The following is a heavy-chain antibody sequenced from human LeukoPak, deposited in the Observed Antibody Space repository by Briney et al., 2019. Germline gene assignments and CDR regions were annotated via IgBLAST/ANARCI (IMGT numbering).Heavy chain of an antibody. D-gene: IGHD6-13*01. J-gene: IGHJ4*02. Sequence: GGSLRLSCAASGFTVSSYYMTWVRQAPGKGLEWVSIINSGGSTYYADSVKGRFTISRDNSKNMLYLQMNSLRTEDTAVYYCARDGGSNWEIDYWGQGTLVTVSS. V-gene: IGHV3-66*01. CDR1: GFTVSSYY. CDR3: ARDGGSNWEIDY. CDR2: INSGGST.